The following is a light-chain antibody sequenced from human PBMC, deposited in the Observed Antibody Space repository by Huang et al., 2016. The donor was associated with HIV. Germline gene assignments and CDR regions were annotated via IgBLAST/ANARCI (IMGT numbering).Light chain of an antibody. Sequence: DIVLTQSPKSLALSLGERAAINCTSSQSVFYRSNTKNFLSWYQVKPGQPPKLLIYGASTRESGVPDRFSGSGSGTEFTLTISNLQAEDVAVYYCHQYYNTPQTFGQGTKV. CDR3: HQYYNTPQT. CDR1: QSVFYRSNTKNF. J-gene: IGKJ1*01. V-gene: IGKV4-1*01. CDR2: GAS.